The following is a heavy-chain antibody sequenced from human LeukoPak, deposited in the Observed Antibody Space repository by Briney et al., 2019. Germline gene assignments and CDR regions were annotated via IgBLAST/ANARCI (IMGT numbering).Heavy chain of an antibody. D-gene: IGHD2-21*02. CDR3: TRSAYCGSDCYPNDAFHI. V-gene: IGHV5-51*01. CDR1: GYSFYHYW. Sequence: GESLKISCKGSGYSFYHYWIAWVRQMPGKGLEWMGIIYPGDSATRYSPSFQGQVTISADKSINTAYLQWSSLKASDTAIYYCTRSAYCGSDCYPNDAFHIWGQGTMVTVSS. CDR2: IYPGDSAT. J-gene: IGHJ3*02.